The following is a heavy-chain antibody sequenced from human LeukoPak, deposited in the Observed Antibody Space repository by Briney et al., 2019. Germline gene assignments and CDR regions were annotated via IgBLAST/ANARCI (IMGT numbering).Heavy chain of an antibody. CDR3: AGAEPRGIIWHPY. D-gene: IGHD3-10*01. Sequence: PSETLSLTCTVSGGSISSYYWSWIRQPPGKGLEWIGYIYYSGSTNYNPSLRSRVTMSVDKSKNQLSLELSSVTAADTAVYYCAGAEPRGIIWHPYWGQGTLVTVSS. CDR2: IYYSGST. CDR1: GGSISSYY. V-gene: IGHV4-59*12. J-gene: IGHJ4*02.